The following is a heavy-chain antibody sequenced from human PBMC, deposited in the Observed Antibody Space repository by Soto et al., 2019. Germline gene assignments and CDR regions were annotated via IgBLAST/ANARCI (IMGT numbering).Heavy chain of an antibody. CDR3: ATEARGVRLDHDAFDI. CDR1: GFTFSSYG. Sequence: GGSLRLSCAASGFTFSSYGMHWVRQAPGKGLEWVAVIWYDGSNKYYVDSVKGRFTISRDNSKNTLYLQMNSLRAEDTAVYYCATEARGVRLDHDAFDIWGQGTMVTVSS. V-gene: IGHV3-33*01. D-gene: IGHD3-10*01. J-gene: IGHJ3*02. CDR2: IWYDGSNK.